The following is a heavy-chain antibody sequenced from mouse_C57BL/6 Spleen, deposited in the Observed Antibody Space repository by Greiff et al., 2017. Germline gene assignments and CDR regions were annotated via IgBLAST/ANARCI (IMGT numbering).Heavy chain of an antibody. J-gene: IGHJ4*01. Sequence: VQLQQPGAELVRPGSSVKLSCKASGYTFTSYWMHWVKQRPIQGLECIGNIDPSDSETHSNQTFKAKATLTVDKSSSTAYMQLSSLASEDSAVYYCARRGSGYPNYYAMDYWGQGTSVTVSS. CDR1: GYTFTSYW. CDR3: ARRGSGYPNYYAMDY. D-gene: IGHD3-2*02. V-gene: IGHV1-52*01. CDR2: IDPSDSET.